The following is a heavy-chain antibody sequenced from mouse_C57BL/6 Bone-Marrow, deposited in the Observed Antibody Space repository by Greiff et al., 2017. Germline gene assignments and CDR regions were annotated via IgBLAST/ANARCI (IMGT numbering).Heavy chain of an antibody. V-gene: IGHV1-53*01. Sequence: VQLQQPGTELVKPGASVKLSCKASGYTFTSYWMHWVKQRPGQGLEWIGNINPSNGGTNYNEKFKSKATLTVDKSSSTAYMQLSSLTSEDSAVYACARLYEGYLCCFAYWGQGTLVTVSA. CDR3: ARLYEGYLCCFAY. CDR1: GYTFTSYW. J-gene: IGHJ3*01. D-gene: IGHD2-3*01. CDR2: INPSNGGT.